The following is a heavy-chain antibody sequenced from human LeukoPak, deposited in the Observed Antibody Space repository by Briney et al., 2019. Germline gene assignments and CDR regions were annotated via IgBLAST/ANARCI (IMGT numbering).Heavy chain of an antibody. J-gene: IGHJ4*02. Sequence: PGGSLRLSCAASGFYGMHWVRQAPGKGLEWVAVISYDGSNKYYADSVKGRFTISRDNSKNTLYLQMNSLRAEDTAVYYCAKDRDSSGWYGSFDYWGQGALVTVSS. CDR3: AKDRDSSGWYGSFDY. D-gene: IGHD6-19*01. CDR2: ISYDGSNK. CDR1: GFYG. V-gene: IGHV3-30*18.